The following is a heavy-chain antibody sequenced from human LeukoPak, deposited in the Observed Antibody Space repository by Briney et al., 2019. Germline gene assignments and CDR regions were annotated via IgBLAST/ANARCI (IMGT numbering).Heavy chain of an antibody. V-gene: IGHV3-33*01. CDR2: IWYDGSNK. J-gene: IGHJ4*02. D-gene: IGHD2-8*01. CDR3: ASFGMLSHG. Sequence: GGALRLSCAASGFTFSSYGMHWVRPAPGKGLEWVAVIWYDGSNKYYSDSVKGRFTISRDNSKNTLYLQMNSLRAEDTAVYYCASFGMLSHGWGQGTLVTVSS. CDR1: GFTFSSYG.